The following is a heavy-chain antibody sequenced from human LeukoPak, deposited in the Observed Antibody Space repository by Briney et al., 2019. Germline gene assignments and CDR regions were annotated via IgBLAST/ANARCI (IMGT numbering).Heavy chain of an antibody. D-gene: IGHD6-25*01. CDR1: GFTFSDYG. CDR2: VAHDGSIK. J-gene: IGHJ2*01. V-gene: IGHV3-30*18. Sequence: PGRPLRLSCAASGFTFSDYGMHWLRQAPGKELEWLGVVAHDGSIKYYADSVKGRFTISRDNSKNTMYLELSSLRAEDTAVFYCAKEPRQRAAPWYFDLWGRGTLVSVSS. CDR3: AKEPRQRAAPWYFDL.